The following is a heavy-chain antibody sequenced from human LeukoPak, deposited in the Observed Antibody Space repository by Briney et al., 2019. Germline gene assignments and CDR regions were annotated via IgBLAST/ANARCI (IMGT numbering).Heavy chain of an antibody. J-gene: IGHJ5*02. CDR2: ISYDGSNK. D-gene: IGHD2-2*01. CDR3: ARNGIYQLHWVWFDP. CDR1: GFTFSSYA. Sequence: GGSLRLSCAASGFTFSSYAMHWVRQAPGKGLEWVAVISYDGSNKYYADSVKGRFTISRDNSKNTLYLQMNSLRAEDTAVYYCARNGIYQLHWVWFDPRGQGTLVTVSS. V-gene: IGHV3-30-3*01.